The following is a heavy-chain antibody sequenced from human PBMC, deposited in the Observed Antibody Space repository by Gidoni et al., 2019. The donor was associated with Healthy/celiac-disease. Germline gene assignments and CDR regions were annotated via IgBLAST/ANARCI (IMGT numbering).Heavy chain of an antibody. J-gene: IGHJ4*02. V-gene: IGHV4-34*01. D-gene: IGHD3-10*01. CDR3: ARAPYGYYYGSGSYCDY. Sequence: QVQLQQWGAGLLKPSETLSLTCAVYGGSFSGYYWSWIRQPPGKGLEWIGEINHSGSTNYNPSLKSRVTISVDTSKNQFSLKLSSVTAADTAVYYCARAPYGYYYGSGSYCDYWGQGTLVTVSS. CDR2: INHSGST. CDR1: GGSFSGYY.